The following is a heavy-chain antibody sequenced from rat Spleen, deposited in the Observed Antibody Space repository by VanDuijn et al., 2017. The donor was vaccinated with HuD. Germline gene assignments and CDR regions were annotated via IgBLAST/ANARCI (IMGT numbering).Heavy chain of an antibody. CDR1: GFTFNNYG. J-gene: IGHJ2*01. D-gene: IGHD1-9*01. CDR2: ISYDGITT. CDR3: ARHGYNSYFDY. Sequence: EVQLVESGGGLVQPGRSLKLSCAASGFTFNNYGMAWVRQAPTKGLEWVATISYDGITTYYRGSVRGRFTISRDNAKSSLYLQMDSLRSEDTATYYCARHGYNSYFDYWGQGVMVTVSS. V-gene: IGHV5-29*01.